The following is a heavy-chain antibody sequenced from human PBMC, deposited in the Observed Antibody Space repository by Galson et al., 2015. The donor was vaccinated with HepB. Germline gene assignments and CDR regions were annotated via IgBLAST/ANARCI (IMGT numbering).Heavy chain of an antibody. CDR2: IKEDGSEK. CDR1: GFTFSSYW. CDR3: ANLVRRSSWSY. J-gene: IGHJ4*02. Sequence: SLRLSCAASGFTFSSYWMSWVRQAPGKGLEWVANIKEDGSEKYYVDSVKGRCTISRDNAKTSLYLQMNSLRAEDTAVYYCANLVRRSSWSYWGQGTLVTVSP. D-gene: IGHD2-15*01. V-gene: IGHV3-7*03.